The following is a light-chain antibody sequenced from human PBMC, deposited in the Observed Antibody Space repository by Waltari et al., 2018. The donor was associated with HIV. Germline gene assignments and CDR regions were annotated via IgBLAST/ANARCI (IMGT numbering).Light chain of an antibody. CDR2: AAS. J-gene: IGKJ4*01. V-gene: IGKV1-9*01. CDR3: QQLNSYPQIT. Sequence: DIQLTQSPSFLSASVGDRVTITCRNSQGINYYLAWYQQKPGKAPKLLIYAASTLQSGVPSRFSGSGSGTEFTLTISSLQPEDFATYYCQQLNSYPQITFGGGTKVEIK. CDR1: QGINYY.